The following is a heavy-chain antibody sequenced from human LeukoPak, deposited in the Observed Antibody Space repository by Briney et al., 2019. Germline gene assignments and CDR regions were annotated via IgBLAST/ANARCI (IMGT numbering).Heavy chain of an antibody. V-gene: IGHV1-2*02. CDR1: GYTFTGYY. D-gene: IGHD5-12*01. Sequence: ASVKVSCKASGYTFTGYYMHWVRQAPGQGLEWMGWINPNSGGTNYAQKFQGRVTMTRDTSISTAYMELSRLRSDDTAVYYCARAIKGDNWFDPWGQGTLVTVSS. CDR2: INPNSGGT. J-gene: IGHJ5*02. CDR3: ARAIKGDNWFDP.